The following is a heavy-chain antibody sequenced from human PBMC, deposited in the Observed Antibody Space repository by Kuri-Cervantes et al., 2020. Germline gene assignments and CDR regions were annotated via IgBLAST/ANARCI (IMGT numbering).Heavy chain of an antibody. V-gene: IGHV3-30-3*01. CDR3: ARLPLYGDFKGGNWGYYYYMDV. CDR1: GFTFSSYA. D-gene: IGHD4-17*01. CDR2: ISDDGSNK. Sequence: GGSLRLSCAVSGFTFSSYAMHWVRQAPGKGLEWVAVISDDGSNKYYADSVKGRFTISRDNAKNSLYLQMNSLRVEDTALYYCARLPLYGDFKGGNWGYYYYMDVWGKGTTVTVSS. J-gene: IGHJ6*03.